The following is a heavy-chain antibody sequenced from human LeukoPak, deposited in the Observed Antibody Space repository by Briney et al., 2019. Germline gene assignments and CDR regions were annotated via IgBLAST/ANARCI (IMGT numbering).Heavy chain of an antibody. V-gene: IGHV3-20*01. CDR1: GFNFDDDG. D-gene: IGHD3-10*01. CDR3: ARAPLYGLGSLYFDS. J-gene: IGHJ4*02. Sequence: PGGSLRLSCAASGFNFDDDGMSWVRQAPGKGLEWVSGINWNGGSIAYADSVRGRFTISRDNVKKSLYLQMNSLRAEDTALYHCARAPLYGLGSLYFDSWGQGTLVTVSS. CDR2: INWNGGSI.